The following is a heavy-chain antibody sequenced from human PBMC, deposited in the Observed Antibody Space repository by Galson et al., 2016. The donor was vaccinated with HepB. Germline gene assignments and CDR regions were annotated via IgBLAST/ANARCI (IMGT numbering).Heavy chain of an antibody. CDR2: IYYSGRT. CDR3: ARTYGSHSLRFDY. J-gene: IGHJ4*02. CDR1: GGSISSYY. D-gene: IGHD4-23*01. Sequence: SETLSLTCTVSGGSISSYYWSWIRQPPGKGLEWIGYIYYSGRTNYNPSLKSRVTISVDTSKNQFSLKLNSVTAADTAVYYCARTYGSHSLRFDYWGQGTLVTVSS. V-gene: IGHV4-59*01.